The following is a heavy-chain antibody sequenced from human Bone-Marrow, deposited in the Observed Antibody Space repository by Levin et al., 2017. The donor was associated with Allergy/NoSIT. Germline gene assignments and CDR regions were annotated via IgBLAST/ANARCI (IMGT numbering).Heavy chain of an antibody. D-gene: IGHD5-12*01. Sequence: SETLSLTCTVSGASITSGGYYWSWIRQHPGKGLEWIGYIYYSGSTYSKPSLKSRVTISVDTSKNHFSLKLTSVTAADTAVYYCARGIRGSVYDQCGYDQAFDYWGQGTLVTVSS. CDR3: ARGIRGSVYDQCGYDQAFDY. V-gene: IGHV4-31*03. CDR2: IYYSGST. CDR1: GASITSGGYY. J-gene: IGHJ4*02.